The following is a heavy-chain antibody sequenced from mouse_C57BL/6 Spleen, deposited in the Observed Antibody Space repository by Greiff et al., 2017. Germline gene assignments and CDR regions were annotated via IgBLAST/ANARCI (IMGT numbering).Heavy chain of an antibody. CDR2: IDPSDSYT. CDR1: GYTFTSYW. D-gene: IGHD1-1*02. Sequence: QVQLQQPGAELVMPGASVKLSCKASGYTFTSYWMHWVKQRPGQGLEWIGEIDPSDSYTNYNQKFKGKSTLTVDKSSSTAYMQLSSLTSEDSAVYYCATMFSGGFAYWGQGTLVTVSA. CDR3: ATMFSGGFAY. J-gene: IGHJ3*01. V-gene: IGHV1-69*01.